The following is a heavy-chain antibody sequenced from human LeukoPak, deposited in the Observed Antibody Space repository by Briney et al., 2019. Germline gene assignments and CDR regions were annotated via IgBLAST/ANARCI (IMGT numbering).Heavy chain of an antibody. CDR1: GGTFSSYA. V-gene: IGHV1-69*05. J-gene: IGHJ4*02. CDR2: FIPIFGTA. D-gene: IGHD6-6*01. Sequence: SVKVSCKASGGTFSSYAISWVRQAPGQGLEWMGGFIPIFGTANYAQKFQGRVTITTDESTSTAYMELSSLRSEDTAVYYCASPASSSSGFFNYFDYWGQGTLVTVSS. CDR3: ASPASSSSGFFNYFDY.